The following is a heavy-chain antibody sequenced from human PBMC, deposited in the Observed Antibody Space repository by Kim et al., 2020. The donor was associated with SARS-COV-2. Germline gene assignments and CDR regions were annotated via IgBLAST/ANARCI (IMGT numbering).Heavy chain of an antibody. CDR3: VRGLAGAKRRFDY. CDR1: GGSISSGGYY. V-gene: IGHV4-31*03. Sequence: SETLSLTCTVSGGSISSGGYYWSWIRQHPGKGLEWIGYIYYSGSTYYNPSLKSRVTISVDTSKNQFSLKLSSVTAADTAVYYCVRGLAGAKRRFDYWGQGTLVTVSS. D-gene: IGHD1-26*01. CDR2: IYYSGST. J-gene: IGHJ4*02.